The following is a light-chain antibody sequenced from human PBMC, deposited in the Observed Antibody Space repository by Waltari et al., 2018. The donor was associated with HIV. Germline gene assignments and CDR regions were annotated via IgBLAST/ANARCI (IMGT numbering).Light chain of an antibody. V-gene: IGLV1-51*01. J-gene: IGLJ3*02. CDR2: DDN. Sequence: QSVLTQPPSVSAAPGQKVTISCFGSTSNIGSRSVSWSQRLPGTAPKILIYDDNDRPSGMPARFSASRSGTSATLGIAGLQTGDDADYYCVTWDHSLGAVVFGGGTKLTVL. CDR1: TSNIGSRS. CDR3: VTWDHSLGAVV.